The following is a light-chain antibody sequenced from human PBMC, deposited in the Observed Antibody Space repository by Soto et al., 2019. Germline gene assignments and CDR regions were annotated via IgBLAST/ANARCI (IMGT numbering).Light chain of an antibody. CDR2: DVS. CDR1: SSDVGG. V-gene: IGLV2-14*01. Sequence: QSVLTQPASVSGSPGQSITISCTGTSSDVGGVSWYQQHPGKAPKLMIYDVSNRPSGFSNHFSGSKSGNTASLTISGLQAEDEADYYCSSYTSSSTRVFGTGTKLTVL. J-gene: IGLJ1*01. CDR3: SSYTSSSTRV.